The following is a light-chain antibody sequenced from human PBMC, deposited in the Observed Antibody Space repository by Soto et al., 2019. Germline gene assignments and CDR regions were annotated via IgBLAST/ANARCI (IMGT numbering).Light chain of an antibody. CDR2: DVS. V-gene: IGLV2-14*03. Sequence: QSALTQPASVSGSPGQSITISCSGTSSDVGGYNYVSWYQQHPGKAPKLMIYDVSNRPSGVSDRFSGSKSGNTASLTISGLQDEDEADYYCSSYTSSSGWVFGGGTKLTVL. J-gene: IGLJ3*02. CDR3: SSYTSSSGWV. CDR1: SSDVGGYNY.